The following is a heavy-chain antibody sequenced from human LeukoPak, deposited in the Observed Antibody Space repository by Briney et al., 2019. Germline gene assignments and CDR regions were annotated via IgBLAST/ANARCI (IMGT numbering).Heavy chain of an antibody. J-gene: IGHJ3*02. CDR2: INHSGST. CDR1: GGSFSGYY. CDR3: ARGPTPHILDAFDI. D-gene: IGHD2-21*01. Sequence: SETLSLTCAVYGGSFSGYYWSWIRQPPGKGLEWIGEINHSGSTNYNPSLKSRVTISVDTSKNQFSLKLISVTAADTAVYYCARGPTPHILDAFDIWGQGTMVTVSS. V-gene: IGHV4-34*01.